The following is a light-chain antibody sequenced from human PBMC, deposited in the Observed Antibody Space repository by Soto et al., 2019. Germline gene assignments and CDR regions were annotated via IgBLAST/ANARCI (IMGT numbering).Light chain of an antibody. V-gene: IGLV1-40*01. CDR1: SSNIGAGHD. Sequence: QSVLTQPPSVSGAPGQRVTISCTGSSSNIGAGHDVHWYQQLPGTAPKLLIYRNNNRPSGVPDRFSGSKSGTLASLAITGLQAEDEADYYCQSYDSSLSVVFGGGTKLTVL. CDR2: RNN. J-gene: IGLJ2*01. CDR3: QSYDSSLSVV.